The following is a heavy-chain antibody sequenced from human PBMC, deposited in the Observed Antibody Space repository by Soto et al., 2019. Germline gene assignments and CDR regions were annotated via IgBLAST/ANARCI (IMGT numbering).Heavy chain of an antibody. D-gene: IGHD3-10*01. J-gene: IGHJ5*02. CDR1: GYTFTGYF. Sequence: ASVKVSCKASGYTFTGYFMHWVLQAPGQGLEWMGWINPYSGGADYAQSFQGRVTMTRDTSISTVYMELSRLRFDDTAVYYCARVIRGAYYNSHLDTWGQGTVVTVSS. CDR3: ARVIRGAYYNSHLDT. V-gene: IGHV1-2*02. CDR2: INPYSGGA.